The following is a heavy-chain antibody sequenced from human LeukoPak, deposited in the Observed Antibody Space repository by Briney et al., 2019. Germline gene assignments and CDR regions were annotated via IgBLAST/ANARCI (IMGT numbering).Heavy chain of an antibody. D-gene: IGHD2-15*01. CDR2: INPNSGGT. CDR3: ARDPRGVVVAATPYYYYYYYMDV. Sequence: ASVKVSCKASGYTFTGYYMHWVRHAPGQGLEWMGRINPNSGGTNYAQKFQGRVTMTRDTSISTAYMELSRLRSDDTAVYYCARDPRGVVVAATPYYYYYYYMDVWGKGTTVTVSS. V-gene: IGHV1-2*06. CDR1: GYTFTGYY. J-gene: IGHJ6*03.